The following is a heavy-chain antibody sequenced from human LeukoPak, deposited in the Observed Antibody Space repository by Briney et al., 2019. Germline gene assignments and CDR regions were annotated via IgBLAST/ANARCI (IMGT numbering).Heavy chain of an antibody. V-gene: IGHV4-34*01. J-gene: IGHJ4*02. CDR1: GGSFSGYY. CDR3: ARGHPGLPSARRLFDLNLRAFDY. CDR2: INHSGST. D-gene: IGHD2-15*01. Sequence: SETLSLTCAVYGGSFSGYYWSWIRQPPGKGLEWIGEINHSGSTNYNPSLKSRVTISVDTSKNQFPLKLSSVTAADTAVYYCARGHPGLPSARRLFDLNLRAFDYWGQGTLVTVSS.